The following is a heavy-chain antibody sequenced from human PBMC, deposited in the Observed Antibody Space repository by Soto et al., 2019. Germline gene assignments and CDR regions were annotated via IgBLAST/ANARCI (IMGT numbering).Heavy chain of an antibody. J-gene: IGHJ5*02. CDR3: ATLGGRGDKNWCDP. CDR1: GGSFSGYY. V-gene: IGHV4-34*01. D-gene: IGHD3-16*01. CDR2: INHSGST. Sequence: QVQLQQWGAGLLKPSETLSLTCAVYGGSFSGYYWSWIRQPPGKGLEWIGEINHSGSTNYNPSLKSRGTISVDTSKHQFSMKLSSVTAADTAVYYCATLGGRGDKNWCDPRGQGTLVTVSS.